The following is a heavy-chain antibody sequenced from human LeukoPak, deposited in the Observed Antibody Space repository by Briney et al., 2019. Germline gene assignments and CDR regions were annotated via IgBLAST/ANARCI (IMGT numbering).Heavy chain of an antibody. D-gene: IGHD4-23*01. V-gene: IGHV3-7*01. J-gene: IGHJ4*02. Sequence: PGGSLGLSCVASGFTFSDYYMSWVRQPPGKGLEWVANIKQDGSEKYYVDSVKGRFTISRDNAKNSLFLQMNSLRAEDTAVYYCAREVTPYYWGQGTLVTVSS. CDR2: IKQDGSEK. CDR1: GFTFSDYY. CDR3: AREVTPYY.